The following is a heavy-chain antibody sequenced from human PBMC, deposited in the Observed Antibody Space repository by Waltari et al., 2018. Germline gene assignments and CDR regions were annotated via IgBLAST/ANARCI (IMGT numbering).Heavy chain of an antibody. Sequence: EVQLVESGGGLVQPGGSLRPSCPASGFTLTSYWMHWVRQAPGKGPVWVSRIKGDGSSPTYVDSVKGRFTISTDSAQNTMYLQMNSLRVDDTAVYYCARDHTYRIDYWGQGTPVTVSS. CDR2: IKGDGSSP. CDR3: ARDHTYRIDY. J-gene: IGHJ4*02. V-gene: IGHV3-74*01. CDR1: GFTLTSYW.